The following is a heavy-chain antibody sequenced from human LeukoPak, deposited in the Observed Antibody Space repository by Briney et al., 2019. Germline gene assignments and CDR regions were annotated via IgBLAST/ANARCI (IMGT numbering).Heavy chain of an antibody. V-gene: IGHV7-4-1*02. CDR1: GYTFTSYA. J-gene: IGHJ5*02. CDR2: INTNTGNP. CDR3: ARDHPNRGYCSGGSCSFNWFDP. D-gene: IGHD2-15*01. Sequence: ASVKVSCKASGYTFTSYAMNWVRQAPGQRLEWMGWINTNTGNPTYAQDFTGRFVFSLDTSVTTTYLQISSLEAEDTAVYYCARDHPNRGYCSGGSCSFNWFDPWGQGTLVTVSS.